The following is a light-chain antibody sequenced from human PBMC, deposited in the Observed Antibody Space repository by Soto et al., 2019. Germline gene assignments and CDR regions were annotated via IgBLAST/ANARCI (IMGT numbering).Light chain of an antibody. CDR1: QSISSY. J-gene: IGKJ2*02. CDR2: AAS. Sequence: DVQMTQSPSSLSASVGDRVTITCRASQSISSYLNWYQQKPGKAPKLLIYAASSLQSGVPSRFSGSGSGTDFTLTISSLQPEDFATYYCHQCYSTPRTFGQGTKLEIK. CDR3: HQCYSTPRT. V-gene: IGKV1-39*01.